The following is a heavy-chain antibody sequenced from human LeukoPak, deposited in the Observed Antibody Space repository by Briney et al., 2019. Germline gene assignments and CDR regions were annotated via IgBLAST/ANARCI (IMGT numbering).Heavy chain of an antibody. CDR2: IRGSGGST. Sequence: PGGSLRLSCAASGFTLSSYAMSWVRQAPGKGLEWVSAIRGSGGSTYYADSVKGRFTISRDNSKNTLYLQMNSLRAEDTAVYYCARDKSYGRYYYYMDVWGKGTTVTVSS. V-gene: IGHV3-23*01. D-gene: IGHD5-18*01. CDR3: ARDKSYGRYYYYMDV. CDR1: GFTLSSYA. J-gene: IGHJ6*03.